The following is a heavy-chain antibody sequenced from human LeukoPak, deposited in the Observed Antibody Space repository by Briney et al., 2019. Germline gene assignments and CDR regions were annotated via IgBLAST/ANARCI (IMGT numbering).Heavy chain of an antibody. V-gene: IGHV4-61*01. D-gene: IGHD3-10*01. CDR2: ISYSGST. Sequence: PSETLSLTCTVSGGSVSSGSYYWTWIRQPSGKGLEWIGYISYSGSTNYNPSLESRVTISVDTSKNQFSLNLSSVTAADTAVYYCARDSPMVRGIIFYYWGQGTLVTVSS. J-gene: IGHJ4*02. CDR3: ARDSPMVRGIIFYY. CDR1: GGSVSSGSYY.